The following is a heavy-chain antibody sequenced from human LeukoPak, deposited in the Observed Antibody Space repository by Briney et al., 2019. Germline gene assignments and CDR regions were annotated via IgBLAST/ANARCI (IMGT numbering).Heavy chain of an antibody. J-gene: IGHJ3*02. CDR3: VRGPRYYDDSGFHYGVFDI. V-gene: IGHV3-53*01. CDR2: IYPGGDI. D-gene: IGHD3-22*01. Sequence: PGGSLRLSCAASEVTVTSNYLSRVRQAPGKGLQWVSVIYPGGDIYYSDSVKGRFIISRDNSKNTLSLQMNSLTADDTAVYYCVRGPRYYDDSGFHYGVFDIWGQGTVVTVSS. CDR1: EVTVTSNY.